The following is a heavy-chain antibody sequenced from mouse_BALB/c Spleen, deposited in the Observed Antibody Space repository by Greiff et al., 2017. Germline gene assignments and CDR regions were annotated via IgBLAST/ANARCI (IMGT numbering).Heavy chain of an antibody. J-gene: IGHJ4*01. CDR2: IYPGSGGT. CDR3: ARPYYGNYGAMDY. Sequence: VQLQQSGPELVKPGASVKISCKASGYTFTSYGINWVKQRPGQGLEWIGYIYPGSGGTAYNQKVKGKAILTTYKSSSTVYMQLSSLTSEDSAIYFCARPYYGNYGAMDYWGQGTSVTVSS. CDR1: GYTFTSYG. V-gene: IGHV1-77*01. D-gene: IGHD2-10*01.